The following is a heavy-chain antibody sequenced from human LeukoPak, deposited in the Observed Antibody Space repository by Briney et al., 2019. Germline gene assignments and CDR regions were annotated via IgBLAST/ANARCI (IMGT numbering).Heavy chain of an antibody. CDR1: GYTFTSYY. CDR2: INPSGGST. CDR3: AGDRDLYCSGGSCYPGYFDY. D-gene: IGHD2-15*01. Sequence: ASVKVSCKASGYTFTSYYMHWVRQAPGQGLEWMGIINPSGGSTSYAQKFQGRVTMTRDTSTSTVYMELSSLRSEDTAVYYCAGDRDLYCSGGSCYPGYFDYWGQGTLVTVSS. J-gene: IGHJ4*02. V-gene: IGHV1-46*01.